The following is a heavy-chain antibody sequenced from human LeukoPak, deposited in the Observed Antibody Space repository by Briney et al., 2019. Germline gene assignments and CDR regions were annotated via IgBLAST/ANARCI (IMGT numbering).Heavy chain of an antibody. Sequence: ASVKVSCKSSGYTFTGYYMHWVRQAPGQGLEWMGCINPNSGGTNYAQKFQGRVTMTRDTSISTAYMELSRLRSDGTAVYYCARDIAYDSSGYYYYWGQGTLVTVSS. J-gene: IGHJ4*02. D-gene: IGHD3-22*01. CDR2: INPNSGGT. V-gene: IGHV1-2*02. CDR1: GYTFTGYY. CDR3: ARDIAYDSSGYYYY.